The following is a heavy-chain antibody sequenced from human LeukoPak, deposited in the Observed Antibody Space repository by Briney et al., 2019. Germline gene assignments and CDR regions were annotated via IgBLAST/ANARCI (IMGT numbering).Heavy chain of an antibody. V-gene: IGHV3-23*01. Sequence: GGSLRLSCAASGFSSSSKAMSWVRQAPGKGLEWVSAIINSGGSTYYADSVKGRFTISRDNSKNTLYLQMNSLRAEDTALYYCAKDIYGDYGGLDYWGQGTLVAVSS. CDR1: GFSSSSKA. CDR2: IINSGGST. D-gene: IGHD4-17*01. CDR3: AKDIYGDYGGLDY. J-gene: IGHJ4*02.